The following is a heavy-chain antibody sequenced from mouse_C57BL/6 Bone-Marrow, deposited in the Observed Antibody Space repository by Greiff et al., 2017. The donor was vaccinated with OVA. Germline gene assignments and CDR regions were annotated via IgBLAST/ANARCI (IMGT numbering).Heavy chain of an antibody. J-gene: IGHJ1*03. CDR1: GFTFTDYY. Sequence: EVHLVESGGGLVQPGGSLSLSCAASGFTFTDYYMSWVRQPPGKALEWLGFIRNKANGYTTEYSASVKGRFTISRDNSQSILYLQMNALRAEDSATYYCARYTYGSSYEWYFDVWGTGTTVTVSS. CDR2: IRNKANGYTT. V-gene: IGHV7-3*01. CDR3: ARYTYGSSYEWYFDV. D-gene: IGHD1-1*01.